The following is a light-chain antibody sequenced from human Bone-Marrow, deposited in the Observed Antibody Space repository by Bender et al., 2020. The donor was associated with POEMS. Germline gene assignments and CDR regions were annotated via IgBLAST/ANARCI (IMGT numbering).Light chain of an antibody. CDR2: EVD. CDR1: SGDVSAYNY. V-gene: IGLV2-14*01. Sequence: QSALTQPASVSGSPGQSITISCTGTSGDVSAYNYVSWYQQHPGKAPKLIIYEVDNRPSGVSNRFSGSKSGNTASLTISGLQAEDDSDYYCAAWDDSLNAWVFGGGTKLTVL. J-gene: IGLJ3*02. CDR3: AAWDDSLNAWV.